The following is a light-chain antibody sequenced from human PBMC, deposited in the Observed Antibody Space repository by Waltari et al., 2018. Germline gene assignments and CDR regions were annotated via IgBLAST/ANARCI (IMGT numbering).Light chain of an antibody. CDR2: GAS. V-gene: IGKV3-15*01. CDR1: QTVSIT. Sequence: EIVMTQSPATLSVSPGERAILSSRASQTVSITLAWYQQKPGQAPRLLIYGASTRATGIPARFSGSGSGTDCTLTISSLQSEDFAVYYCQQCNNWPYTFGQGTRLEIK. CDR3: QQCNNWPYT. J-gene: IGKJ2*01.